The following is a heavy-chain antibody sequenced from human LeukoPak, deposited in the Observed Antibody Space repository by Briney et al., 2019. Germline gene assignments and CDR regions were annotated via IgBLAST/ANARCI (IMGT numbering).Heavy chain of an antibody. D-gene: IGHD3-22*01. CDR2: IYYSGST. Sequence: SETLSLTCTVSGGSISSSSYYWDWIRQPPGKGLEWIGSIYYSGSTYYNPSLKSRVTISVDTSKNQFSLKLSSVTAADTAVYYCARDRTTYYYDSSGYSLHDAFDIWGQGTMVTVSS. J-gene: IGHJ3*02. CDR1: GGSISSSSYY. V-gene: IGHV4-39*07. CDR3: ARDRTTYYYDSSGYSLHDAFDI.